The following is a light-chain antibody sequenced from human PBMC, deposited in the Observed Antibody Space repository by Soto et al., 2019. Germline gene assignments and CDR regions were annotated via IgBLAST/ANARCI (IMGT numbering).Light chain of an antibody. CDR1: QSVRNNY. Sequence: EIVLPQAPDTLSLSPGERATLSCRASQSVRNNYLAWYQQKPGQAPRLLIYGASSRATGIPDRFSGSVSGTDFTLTISRLEPEDFAVYYCHQYTGSPHSFGGGTKVEI. J-gene: IGKJ4*01. CDR2: GAS. V-gene: IGKV3-20*01. CDR3: HQYTGSPHS.